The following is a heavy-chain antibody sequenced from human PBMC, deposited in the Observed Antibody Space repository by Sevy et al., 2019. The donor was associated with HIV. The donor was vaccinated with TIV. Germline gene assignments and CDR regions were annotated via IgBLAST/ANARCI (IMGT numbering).Heavy chain of an antibody. J-gene: IGHJ5*02. CDR1: GFTFSIYT. V-gene: IGHV3-21*01. CDR3: AKGDSNGVCYSS. Sequence: GGSLRLSCAASGFTFSIYTLNWVRQAPGKGLEWVSSISPTSSYIYYADSVKGRFSISRDNAKNSLFLQMNSLRADDTAIYYCAKGDSNGVCYSSWGQRTLVTVSS. D-gene: IGHD2-21*01. CDR2: ISPTSSYI.